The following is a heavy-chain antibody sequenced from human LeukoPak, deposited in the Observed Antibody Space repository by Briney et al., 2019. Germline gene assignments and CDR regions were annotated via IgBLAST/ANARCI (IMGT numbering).Heavy chain of an antibody. CDR2: IKQDGSEK. Sequence: GGSLRLSCAASGFTFSSYWMSWVRQAPGKGLEWAANIKQDGSEKYYVDSVKGRFTISRDNAKNSLYLQMNSLRAEDTAVYYCARDRLIVVVPAAPIYYYYYGMDVWGQGTTVTVSS. D-gene: IGHD2-2*01. V-gene: IGHV3-7*01. CDR1: GFTFSSYW. J-gene: IGHJ6*02. CDR3: ARDRLIVVVPAAPIYYYYYGMDV.